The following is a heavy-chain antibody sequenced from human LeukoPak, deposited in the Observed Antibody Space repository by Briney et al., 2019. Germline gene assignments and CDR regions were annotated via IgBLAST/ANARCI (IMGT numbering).Heavy chain of an antibody. CDR1: GFTFSSYA. Sequence: GGSLRLSCAASGFTFSSYAMSWVRQAPGKGLEWVSAISGSGGSTYYADSVKGRFTISRDNAKNSLYLQMNSLRAEDTAVYYCARGWGTMVRSQGGMDVWGQGTTVTVSS. CDR3: ARGWGTMVRSQGGMDV. V-gene: IGHV3-23*01. D-gene: IGHD3-10*01. CDR2: ISGSGGST. J-gene: IGHJ6*02.